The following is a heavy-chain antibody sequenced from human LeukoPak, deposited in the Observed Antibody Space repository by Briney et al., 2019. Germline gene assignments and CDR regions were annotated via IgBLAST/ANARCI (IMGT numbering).Heavy chain of an antibody. Sequence: PGGSVRLSCAASGFTFTFYWMSWVRQAPGKGLEWVANIKQDGSDKYYVGSVKGRFTISRDNSKNSLYLQMNSLRAEDTGVYYCAKEGDWNLDYWGQGALVTVSS. J-gene: IGHJ4*02. CDR2: IKQDGSDK. CDR3: AKEGDWNLDY. D-gene: IGHD1-1*01. CDR1: GFTFTFYW. V-gene: IGHV3-7*04.